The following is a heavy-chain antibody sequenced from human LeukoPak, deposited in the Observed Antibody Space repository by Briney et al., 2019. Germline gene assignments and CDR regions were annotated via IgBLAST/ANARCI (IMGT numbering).Heavy chain of an antibody. CDR2: IGSSNTI. Sequence: PGGSLRLSCAASGFTFSDYYMSWIRQAPGKGLEGLSYIGSSNTIYSADSVKGRFTISRDNAKNSLYLQMNSLRAEDTAVYYCARRAGGYSHPYDYWGQGILVTVSS. D-gene: IGHD4-23*01. CDR3: ARRAGGYSHPYDY. J-gene: IGHJ4*02. CDR1: GFTFSDYY. V-gene: IGHV3-11*01.